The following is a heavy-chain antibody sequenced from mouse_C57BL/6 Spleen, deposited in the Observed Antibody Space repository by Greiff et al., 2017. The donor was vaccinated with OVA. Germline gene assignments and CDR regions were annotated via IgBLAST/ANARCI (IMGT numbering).Heavy chain of an antibody. D-gene: IGHD2-10*02. J-gene: IGHJ2*01. CDR2: INPSTGGT. V-gene: IGHV1-42*01. Sequence: VQLQQSGPELVKPGASVKISCKASGYSFTGYYMNWVKQSPEKSLEWIGEINPSTGGTTYNQKFKAKATLTVDKSSSTAYMQLKSLTSEDSAVYYCARSGYGTHYFDYWGQGTTLTVSS. CDR3: ARSGYGTHYFDY. CDR1: GYSFTGYY.